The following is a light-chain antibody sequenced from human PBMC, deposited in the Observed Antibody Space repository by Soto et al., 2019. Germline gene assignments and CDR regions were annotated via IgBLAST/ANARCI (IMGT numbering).Light chain of an antibody. CDR3: QQYDTYWT. Sequence: DIQMTQAPSTLSASVGDRVTSSCRASQSRNKLSAWYQQKPGKVRKLLIYKASNFDIGVTSRFSGSGSGTEFTLTISSLQPDDVATYYCQQYDTYWTFGQGTKVEIK. CDR1: QSRNKL. V-gene: IGKV1-5*03. J-gene: IGKJ1*01. CDR2: KAS.